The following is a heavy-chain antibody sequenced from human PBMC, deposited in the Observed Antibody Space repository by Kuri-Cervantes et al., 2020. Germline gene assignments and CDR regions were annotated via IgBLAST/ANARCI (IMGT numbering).Heavy chain of an antibody. CDR3: ARDLSGSYYKLGYYYYYGMDV. V-gene: IGHV4-39*07. D-gene: IGHD3-10*01. CDR2: IYYSGST. J-gene: IGHJ6*02. Sequence: SETLSLTCTVSGGSISSSSYYWGWIRQPPGKGLEWIGSIYYSGSTYYNPSLKSRVTISVDTSENQFSLKLSSVTAADTAVYYCARDLSGSYYKLGYYYYYGMDVWGQGTTVTVSS. CDR1: GGSISSSSYY.